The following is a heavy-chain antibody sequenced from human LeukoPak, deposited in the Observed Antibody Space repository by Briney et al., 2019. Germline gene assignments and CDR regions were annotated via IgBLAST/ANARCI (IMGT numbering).Heavy chain of an antibody. CDR3: ARELGKYSSSGFDY. Sequence: PGGSLRLSCAASGFTFSSYSMNWVRQAPGKGLEWVSSISSSSSYIYYADSVKGRFTISRDNAKNSLYLQMNSLRAEDTAVYYCARELGKYSSSGFDYWGQGTLVTVSS. V-gene: IGHV3-21*01. CDR1: GFTFSSYS. D-gene: IGHD6-6*01. CDR2: ISSSSSYI. J-gene: IGHJ4*02.